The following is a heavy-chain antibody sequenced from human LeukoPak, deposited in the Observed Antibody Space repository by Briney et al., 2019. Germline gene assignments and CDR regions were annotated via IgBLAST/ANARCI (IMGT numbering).Heavy chain of an antibody. Sequence: PSETLSLTCAVSVVSFSGYYWSWIRQPPGKGLEWIGEINHSGSTNYNSSLKSRVTISVDTSKNQFSLKLSSVTAADTAVYYCARGYYGSGSHCCHMDVWGKGTTITVS. CDR2: INHSGST. D-gene: IGHD3-10*01. V-gene: IGHV4-34*01. CDR1: VVSFSGYY. J-gene: IGHJ6*03. CDR3: ARGYYGSGSHCCHMDV.